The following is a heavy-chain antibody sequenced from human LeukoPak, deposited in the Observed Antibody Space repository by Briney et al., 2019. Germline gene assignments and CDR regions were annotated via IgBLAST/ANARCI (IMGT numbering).Heavy chain of an antibody. CDR1: GFPFSDHY. D-gene: IGHD1-26*01. CDR2: IRNKANSYGT. V-gene: IGHV3-72*01. J-gene: IGHJ4*02. Sequence: GGSLRLSCAASGFPFSDHYRDGCRLPPGKGLKWVGRIRNKANSYGTEYAASVKGRFTISRDDSKDSLYLQMNSLRFEDTALYYCTRVRLGAATRYFDYWGQGTLVTVSS. CDR3: TRVRLGAATRYFDY.